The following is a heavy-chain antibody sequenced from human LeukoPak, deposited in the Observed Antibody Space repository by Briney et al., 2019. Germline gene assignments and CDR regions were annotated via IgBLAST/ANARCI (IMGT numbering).Heavy chain of an antibody. Sequence: GGSLRLSCAASGFTFSNYAMSWVRQAPGKGLEWVSAISISGGTTYYADSVKGRFTISRDNSKNTLYLQMSSLRAEDTAVYYCAKETKGLYGAYDYWGQGTLVTVSS. CDR3: AKETKGLYGAYDY. J-gene: IGHJ4*02. V-gene: IGHV3-23*01. CDR2: ISISGGTT. D-gene: IGHD4-17*01. CDR1: GFTFSNYA.